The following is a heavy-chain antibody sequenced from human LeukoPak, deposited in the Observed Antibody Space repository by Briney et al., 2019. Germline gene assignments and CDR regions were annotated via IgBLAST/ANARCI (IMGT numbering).Heavy chain of an antibody. CDR1: GFTFSSYW. V-gene: IGHV3-74*01. J-gene: IGHJ4*02. CDR3: ARDGDFWSGYPHFDY. Sequence: PGGSLRLSCAASGFTFSSYWMHWVRQAPGKGLVWVSRINTDGSSTSYADSVKGRFTISRDNAKNTLYLQMNSLRAEDTAVYYCARDGDFWSGYPHFDYWGQGTLVTVSS. D-gene: IGHD3-3*01. CDR2: INTDGSST.